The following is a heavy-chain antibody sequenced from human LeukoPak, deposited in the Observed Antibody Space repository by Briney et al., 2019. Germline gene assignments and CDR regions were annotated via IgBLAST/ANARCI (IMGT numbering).Heavy chain of an antibody. CDR3: ARASSWSRPYYYGMDV. D-gene: IGHD2-15*01. V-gene: IGHV1-46*01. CDR1: GYTFTSYY. Sequence: ASVKVSCKAPGYTFTSYYMHWVRQAPGQGLEWMGIINPSGGSTSYAQKFQGRVTMTRDTSTSTVYMGLSSLRSEDTAVYYCARASSWSRPYYYGMDVWGQGTTVTVSS. CDR2: INPSGGST. J-gene: IGHJ6*02.